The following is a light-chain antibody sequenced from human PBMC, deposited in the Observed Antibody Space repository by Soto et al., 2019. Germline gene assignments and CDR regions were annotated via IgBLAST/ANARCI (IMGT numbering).Light chain of an antibody. CDR1: QTISSW. V-gene: IGKV1-5*03. CDR2: KAS. Sequence: DLQMTQSPSTLSASVGDRVSITCRASQTISSWLAWYQQKPGKAPKLLVYKASTLESGVPSRFSGSASGTEFTLPISSLQPDDFATYYCQQYSVYPWTFGQGTKIDVK. CDR3: QQYSVYPWT. J-gene: IGKJ1*01.